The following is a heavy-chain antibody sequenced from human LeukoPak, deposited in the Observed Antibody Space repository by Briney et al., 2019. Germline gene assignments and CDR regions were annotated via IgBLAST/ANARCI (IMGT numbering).Heavy chain of an antibody. J-gene: IGHJ4*02. CDR3: AKRGEYSTMAAFDY. D-gene: IGHD2/OR15-2a*01. V-gene: IGHV3-23*01. CDR1: GFTFSSFA. Sequence: GGSLRLSCAASGFTFSSFAMSWVPQSPGKGLEWVTSIGSGKSTYYADSVKGRFTISRDNSMNTVYLQMNSVRDEDTALYYCAKRGEYSTMAAFDYWGQGTLAAVSS. CDR2: SIGSGKST.